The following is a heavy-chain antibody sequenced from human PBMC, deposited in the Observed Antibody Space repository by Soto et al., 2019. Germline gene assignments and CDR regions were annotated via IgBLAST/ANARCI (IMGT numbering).Heavy chain of an antibody. CDR1: GDSVSSGTYY. V-gene: IGHV4-61*01. CDR3: AAMGADSSGYFDY. Sequence: SETLSLTCTVSGDSVSSGTYYWGWIRQPPGKTLEWIGYIYYSGYSNYNPSLKSRVTISVDTSKNQFSLKVTSVTAADTAVYYCAAMGADSSGYFDYWGRGTLVTVSS. CDR2: IYYSGYS. J-gene: IGHJ4*02. D-gene: IGHD3-22*01.